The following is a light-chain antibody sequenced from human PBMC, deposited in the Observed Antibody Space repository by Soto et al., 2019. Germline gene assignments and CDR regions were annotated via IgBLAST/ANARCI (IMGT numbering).Light chain of an antibody. J-gene: IGLJ1*01. V-gene: IGLV2-18*02. CDR1: NIDVGSHNS. CDR3: SSYISSITSHV. CDR2: EVN. Sequence: QSALTQPPSVSGSPGQSVTISCSGSNIDVGSHNSVSWYKQAPGTSPKLMIFEVNNRPSGVPDRFSKSKSGNTASLTISGLQPEDEADYYCSSYISSITSHVFGTGTKVTVL.